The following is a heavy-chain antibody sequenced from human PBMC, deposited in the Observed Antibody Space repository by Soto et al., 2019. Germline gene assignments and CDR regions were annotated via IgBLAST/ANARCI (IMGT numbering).Heavy chain of an antibody. CDR3: ASTAFGESLNWFDP. Sequence: PGRSLRRPCAAARFNFSSYSMLWVRQAPGKGLGWVSSISSSGSYIYYADSVKGRFTISRDNAKNSLYLQMNSLRAEDTAVYYCASTAFGESLNWFDPWGQGTLVTVSS. CDR2: ISSSGSYI. D-gene: IGHD3-10*01. CDR1: RFNFSSYS. J-gene: IGHJ5*02. V-gene: IGHV3-21*01.